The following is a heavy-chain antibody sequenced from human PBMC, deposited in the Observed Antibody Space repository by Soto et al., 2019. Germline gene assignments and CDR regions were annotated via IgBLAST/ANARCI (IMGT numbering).Heavy chain of an antibody. CDR3: ARRSVLRYFLI. Sequence: QLQLQESGPGLVKPSETLSLTCTVSGGSISSSSYYWGWIRQPPGKGLEWIGSIYYSGSTYYNPSLKSRVTISVDTSKNQFSLKLSSVTAADTAVYYCARRSVLRYFLIWGQGTLVTVSS. D-gene: IGHD3-9*01. J-gene: IGHJ4*02. CDR2: IYYSGST. CDR1: GGSISSSSYY. V-gene: IGHV4-39*01.